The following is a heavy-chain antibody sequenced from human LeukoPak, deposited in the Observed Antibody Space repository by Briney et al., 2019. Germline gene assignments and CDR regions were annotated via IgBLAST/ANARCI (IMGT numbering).Heavy chain of an antibody. Sequence: GGSLRLSCAASGFTLSDYYMSWIRQAPGKGLEWVSYSSSSCSTIYHADSVKGRFAISRDNAKDSLYLQMNSLRAEDTAVYYCARRRDFIDYWGQGTLVTVSS. CDR2: SSSSCSTI. V-gene: IGHV3-11*04. CDR3: ARRRDFIDY. CDR1: GFTLSDYY. D-gene: IGHD3/OR15-3a*01. J-gene: IGHJ4*02.